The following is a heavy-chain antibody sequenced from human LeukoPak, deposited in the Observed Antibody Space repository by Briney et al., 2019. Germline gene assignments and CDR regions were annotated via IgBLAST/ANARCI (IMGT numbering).Heavy chain of an antibody. CDR1: GYTFTGYY. CDR3: ASGNFLTFGGVIVIKNAFDI. CDR2: INPNSGGT. V-gene: IGHV1-2*02. J-gene: IGHJ3*02. D-gene: IGHD3-16*02. Sequence: EASVKVSCKASGYTFTGYYMHWVRQAPGQGLEWMGWINPNSGGTNYAQKFQGRVTMTRDTSITTAYMELSRLRSDDTAVYYCASGNFLTFGGVIVIKNAFDIWGQGTMVTVSS.